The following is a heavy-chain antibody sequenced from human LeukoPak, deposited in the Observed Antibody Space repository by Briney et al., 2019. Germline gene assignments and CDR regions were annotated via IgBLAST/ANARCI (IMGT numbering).Heavy chain of an antibody. J-gene: IGHJ4*02. CDR3: ARCGRGPATDFDY. V-gene: IGHV4-39*07. CDR1: NDSIITSRYY. CDR2: LYYTGST. D-gene: IGHD2-2*01. Sequence: SETLSLTCTVSNDSIITSRYYWGWIRQPPGKGLEWIGSLYYTGSTYHNPSLKSRVTISVDTSKNQFSLKLSSVTAADTAVYYCARCGRGPATDFDYWGQGTLVTVSS.